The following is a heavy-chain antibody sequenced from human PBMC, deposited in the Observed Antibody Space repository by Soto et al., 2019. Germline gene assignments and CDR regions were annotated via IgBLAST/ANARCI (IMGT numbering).Heavy chain of an antibody. CDR1: GFSLSTSGVG. V-gene: IGHV2-5*02. Sequence: QITLKESGPTLVKPTQTLTLTCTFSGFSLSTSGVGVGWIRQPPGKALEWLALIYWDDDKRYSPSLKSRLTITKDTSKNQVVLTMTNIDPVDTATYYGAHTAGAYFTMVRELNDWFDPWGQGTLVTVSS. J-gene: IGHJ5*02. CDR3: AHTAGAYFTMVRELNDWFDP. CDR2: IYWDDDK. D-gene: IGHD3-10*01.